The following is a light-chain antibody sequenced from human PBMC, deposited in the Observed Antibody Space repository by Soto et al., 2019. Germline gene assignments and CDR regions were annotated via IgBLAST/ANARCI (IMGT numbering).Light chain of an antibody. CDR1: SYNIGSNY. CDR3: AAWDDSLSGYVV. Sequence: QSVLTQPPSASGTPGQRVTISCSGSSYNIGSNYVYWYQQLPGTAPKLLIYSNNQRPSGVPDRFSGSKSGTSASLAISGLRSEDEADYYCAAWDDSLSGYVVFGGGTKVTVL. V-gene: IGLV1-47*02. J-gene: IGLJ2*01. CDR2: SNN.